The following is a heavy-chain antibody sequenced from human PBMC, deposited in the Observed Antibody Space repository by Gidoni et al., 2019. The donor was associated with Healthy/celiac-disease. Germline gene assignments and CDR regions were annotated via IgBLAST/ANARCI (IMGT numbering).Heavy chain of an antibody. D-gene: IGHD2-2*02. Sequence: EVQLVESGGGLVQPGGSLRLSCAASGFTFISYWLHWVRQAPGKGLVWVSRINSDGSSTSYADSVKGRFTISRDNAKNTLYLQMNSLRAEDTAVYYCARFEKGCSSTSCYNAFDIWGQGTMVTVSS. J-gene: IGHJ3*02. CDR2: INSDGSST. CDR1: GFTFISYW. CDR3: ARFEKGCSSTSCYNAFDI. V-gene: IGHV3-74*01.